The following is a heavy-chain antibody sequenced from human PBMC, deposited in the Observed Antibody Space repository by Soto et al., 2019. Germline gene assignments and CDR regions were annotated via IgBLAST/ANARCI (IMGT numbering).Heavy chain of an antibody. J-gene: IGHJ3*02. V-gene: IGHV4-59*01. CDR1: DGSISSYY. D-gene: IGHD2-21*02. CDR3: TRPTQGDYAFDI. Sequence: PSETLSLTCYVSDGSISSYYWSLIRQPPGKGLEWIGYVYNSWNTYYNPSLESRVIISVETSKNQISLKLRSVTAADTAVYYCTRPTQGDYAFDIWGPGTMATVSS. CDR2: VYNSWNT.